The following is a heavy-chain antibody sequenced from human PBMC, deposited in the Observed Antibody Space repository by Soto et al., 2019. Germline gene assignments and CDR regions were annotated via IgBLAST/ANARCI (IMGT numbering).Heavy chain of an antibody. CDR1: GGAFSGYY. D-gene: IGHD2-2*01. Sequence: SDTLSLTCAVYGGAFSGYYWSWLRQPPGKGLEWIVEINHSRISNYNSSLKSRVTISVDTSKNQFSLKLSSVTAADTAVYYCASFDPDCSRTSCIGGPWFDPWGQGTLVTVSS. CDR3: ASFDPDCSRTSCIGGPWFDP. J-gene: IGHJ5*02. CDR2: INHSRIS. V-gene: IGHV4-34*01.